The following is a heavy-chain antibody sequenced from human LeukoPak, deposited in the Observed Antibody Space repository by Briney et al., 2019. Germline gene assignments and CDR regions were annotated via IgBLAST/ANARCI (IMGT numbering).Heavy chain of an antibody. CDR2: IYSGGST. D-gene: IGHD2-21*02. V-gene: IGHV3-53*01. CDR1: GFTVSSNY. J-gene: IGHJ3*02. Sequence: GGSLRLSCAASGFTVSSNYMSWVRQAPGKGLEWVSVIYSGGSTYYADSVKGRFTTSRDNSKNTLYLQMNSLRAEGTAVYYCARGGGDNAFDIWGQGTMVTVSS. CDR3: ARGGGDNAFDI.